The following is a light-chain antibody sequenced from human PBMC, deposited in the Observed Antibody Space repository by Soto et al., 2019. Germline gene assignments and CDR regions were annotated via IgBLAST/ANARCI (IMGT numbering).Light chain of an antibody. CDR1: QSVSSSF. J-gene: IGKJ1*01. CDR3: QQYGSSPWP. CDR2: GAS. V-gene: IGKV3-20*01. Sequence: EIVLTQSPGTLSLSPGEGATLSCRASQSVSSSFLAWYQQKPGQAPRLLIYGASSRATGIPDRFSGSGSGTDFTLTISSLEPEDFAVYYCQQYGSSPWPFGQGTKVEI.